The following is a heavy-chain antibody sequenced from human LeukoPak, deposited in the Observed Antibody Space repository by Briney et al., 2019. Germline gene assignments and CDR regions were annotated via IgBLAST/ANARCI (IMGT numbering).Heavy chain of an antibody. D-gene: IGHD6-13*01. CDR3: ADAAAQGTLRARPHYYYYMDV. CDR2: IRYDGSNK. J-gene: IGHJ6*03. CDR1: GFTFSSYW. Sequence: GGSLRLSCAASGFTFSSYWMSWVRQAPGKGLEWVAFIRYDGSNKYYADSVKGRFTISRDNSKNTLYLQMNSLRAEDTAVYYCADAAAQGTLRARPHYYYYMDVWGKGTTVTVSS. V-gene: IGHV3-30*02.